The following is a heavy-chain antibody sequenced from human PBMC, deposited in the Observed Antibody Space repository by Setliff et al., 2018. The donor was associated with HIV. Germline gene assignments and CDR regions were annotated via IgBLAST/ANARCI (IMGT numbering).Heavy chain of an antibody. CDR2: IDHSGGT. Sequence: TLSLTCAVYGGSFSGYNWNWIRQSPGKGLEWIGKIDHSGGTDYNPSLLSRVTISKDTSKNQFSLILSSVTAADTAVYFCVRGRRDFSSSFSPNFDYWGQGTLVTVSS. D-gene: IGHD6-6*01. CDR1: GGSFSGYN. CDR3: VRGRRDFSSSFSPNFDY. J-gene: IGHJ4*02. V-gene: IGHV4-34*01.